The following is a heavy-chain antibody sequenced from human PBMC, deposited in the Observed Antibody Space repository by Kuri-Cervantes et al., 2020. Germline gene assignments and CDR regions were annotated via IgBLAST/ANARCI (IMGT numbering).Heavy chain of an antibody. CDR1: GYTFTGYY. D-gene: IGHD6-6*01. V-gene: IGHV1-2*04. CDR3: ARAPAGIAARPLDY. Sequence: ASVKVSCKASGYTFTGYYMHWVRQAPGQGLEWMGWINPNSGGTNHAQKFQGWVTMTRDTSTGTVYMELRSLTSDDTAVYYCARAPAGIAARPLDYWGRGTLVTVSS. J-gene: IGHJ4*02. CDR2: INPNSGGT.